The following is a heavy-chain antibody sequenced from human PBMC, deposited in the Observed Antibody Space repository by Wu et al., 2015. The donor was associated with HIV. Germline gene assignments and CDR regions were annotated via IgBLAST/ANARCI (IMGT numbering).Heavy chain of an antibody. CDR3: ARDELFRVDDSFDM. D-gene: IGHD2-21*02. CDR2: TNVNTGGT. J-gene: IGHJ3*02. Sequence: QVQLVQSGTEVKKPGSSVKLSCKTSGGTFNNYNYAINWVRQAPGQGLEWMGWTNVNTGGTNYAPKFHGRVTMTRDTSISTAYMELSRLTSDDTAVYYCARDELFRVDDSFDMWGQGTMVIVSS. V-gene: IGHV1-2*02. CDR1: GGTFNNYNYA.